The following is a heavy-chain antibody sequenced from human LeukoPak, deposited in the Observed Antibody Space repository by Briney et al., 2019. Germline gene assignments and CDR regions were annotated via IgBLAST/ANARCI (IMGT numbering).Heavy chain of an antibody. CDR2: IYPGDSDT. J-gene: IGHJ5*02. V-gene: IGHV5-51*01. D-gene: IGHD4-17*01. Sequence: GESLMISCKGSGYSFTNYWIGWVRQMPGKGLEWMAIIYPGDSDTRYSPSFQGQVTISADKSISTAYLQWSSLKASDTAMYYCARRDYGDYGWFDPWGQGTLVTVSS. CDR1: GYSFTNYW. CDR3: ARRDYGDYGWFDP.